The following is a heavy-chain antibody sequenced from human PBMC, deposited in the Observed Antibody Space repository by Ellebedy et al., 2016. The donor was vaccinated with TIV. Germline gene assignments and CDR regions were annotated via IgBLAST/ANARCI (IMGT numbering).Heavy chain of an antibody. J-gene: IGHJ6*02. Sequence: AASVKVSCKASGYTFTSYYMHWVRQAPGQGLEWMGIINPSGGSTSYAQKLQGRVTMTRDTSTRTVYMELSSLRSEDTAVYYCARDPGTKDYYYYGMDVWGQGTTVTVSS. V-gene: IGHV1-46*04. CDR3: ARDPGTKDYYYYGMDV. CDR1: GYTFTSYY. CDR2: INPSGGST. D-gene: IGHD1-7*01.